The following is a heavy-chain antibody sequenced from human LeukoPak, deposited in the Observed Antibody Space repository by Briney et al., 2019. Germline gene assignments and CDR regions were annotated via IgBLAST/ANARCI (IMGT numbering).Heavy chain of an antibody. CDR1: GGTFSSYA. Sequence: SVKVSCKASGGTFSSYAISWVRQAPGQGLEWMGGIIPIFGTANYAQKFQGRVTITADESTSTAYMELSSLRSEDTAVYYCAVSQYYYGSGSYPFDYWGQGSLVTVSS. V-gene: IGHV1-69*13. CDR3: AVSQYYYGSGSYPFDY. J-gene: IGHJ4*02. CDR2: IIPIFGTA. D-gene: IGHD3-10*01.